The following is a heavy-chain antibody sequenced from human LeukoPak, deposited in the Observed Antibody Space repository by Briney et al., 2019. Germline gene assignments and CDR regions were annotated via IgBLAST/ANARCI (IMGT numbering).Heavy chain of an antibody. J-gene: IGHJ4*02. CDR1: GYTFNNYG. V-gene: IGHV1-18*01. CDR3: ARDSVDGSGTYYNDSPDY. CDR2: ISAYNGNT. D-gene: IGHD3-10*01. Sequence: ASVTVSCKASGYTFNNYGISWVRQAPGQGLEWMGWISAYNGNTDYAQNLRGRLIMTTDTSTSTAYMELRSLRSDDTAVYYCARDSVDGSGTYYNDSPDYWGQGTLVTVSS.